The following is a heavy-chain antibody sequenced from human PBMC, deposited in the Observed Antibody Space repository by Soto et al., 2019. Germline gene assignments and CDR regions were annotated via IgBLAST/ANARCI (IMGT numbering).Heavy chain of an antibody. Sequence: ASVKVSCKASGYTFTGYYMHWVRQAPGQGLEWMGWINPNSGGTNYAQKFQGRVTMTRDTSISTAYMELSRLRSDDTAVYYCARPWGAAAGNWFDPWGRGTLVTVSS. CDR3: ARPWGAAAGNWFDP. CDR2: INPNSGGT. D-gene: IGHD6-13*01. J-gene: IGHJ5*02. V-gene: IGHV1-2*02. CDR1: GYTFTGYY.